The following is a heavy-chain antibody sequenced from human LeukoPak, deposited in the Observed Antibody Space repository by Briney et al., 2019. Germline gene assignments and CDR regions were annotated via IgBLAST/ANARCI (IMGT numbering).Heavy chain of an antibody. CDR3: ARDLFEDRGADCSSTSCPDDY. CDR1: GLTFSSYW. V-gene: IGHV3-7*01. J-gene: IGHJ4*02. D-gene: IGHD2-2*01. Sequence: HPGGSLRLSCAASGLTFSSYWMSWVRQAPGKGLEWVANIKQDGSEKYYVDSVKGRFTISRDNAKNSLYLQMNSLRAEDTAVYYCARDLFEDRGADCSSTSCPDDYWGQGTLVTVSS. CDR2: IKQDGSEK.